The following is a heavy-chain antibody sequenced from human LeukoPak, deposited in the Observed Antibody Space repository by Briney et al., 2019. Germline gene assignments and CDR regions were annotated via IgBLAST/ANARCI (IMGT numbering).Heavy chain of an antibody. CDR3: ARGPGMVTPPFDL. J-gene: IGHJ2*01. CDR1: GYTFSNYG. CDR2: INPSGGST. D-gene: IGHD5-18*01. V-gene: IGHV1-46*01. Sequence: ASVKVSCKASGYTFSNYGVAWVRQAPGQGLEWMGIINPSGGSTSYAQKFQGRVTMTRDTSTSTVYMELSSLRSEDTAVYYCARGPGMVTPPFDLWGRGTLVTVSS.